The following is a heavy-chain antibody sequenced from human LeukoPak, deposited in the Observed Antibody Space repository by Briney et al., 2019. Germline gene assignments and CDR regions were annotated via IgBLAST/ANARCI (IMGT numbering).Heavy chain of an antibody. J-gene: IGHJ3*02. D-gene: IGHD1-7*01. CDR2: INSDGSST. V-gene: IGHV3-74*01. Sequence: PGGPLRLSCAASGFTFSSYWMHWVRQAPGRGLVWVSRINSDGSSTSYADSVKGRFTISRDNAKNTLYLQMNSLRAEDTAVYYCARSLYNCNYGRVDAFDIWGQGTMVTVSS. CDR3: ARSLYNCNYGRVDAFDI. CDR1: GFTFSSYW.